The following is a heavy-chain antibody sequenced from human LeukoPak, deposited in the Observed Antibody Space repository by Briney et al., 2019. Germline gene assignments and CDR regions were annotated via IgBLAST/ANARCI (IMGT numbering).Heavy chain of an antibody. CDR3: AKGMRDFGSVNTKKYYFDY. D-gene: IGHD3-3*01. V-gene: IGHV4-34*01. CDR1: GGSFSGYY. CDR2: INHSGST. J-gene: IGHJ4*02. Sequence: SETLSLTCAVYGGSFSGYYWSWIRQPPGKGLEWIGEINHSGSTNYNPSLKSRVTISVDTSKNQFSLKLSSVTAADTAVYYCAKGMRDFGSVNTKKYYFDYWAKGTLVTFSS.